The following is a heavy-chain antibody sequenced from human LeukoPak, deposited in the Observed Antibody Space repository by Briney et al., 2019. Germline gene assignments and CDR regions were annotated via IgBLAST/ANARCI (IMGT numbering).Heavy chain of an antibody. CDR2: MRYDGSNT. CDR1: GFTFDCCG. CDR3: ANGPHYNILTGFYKVRSHLDY. V-gene: IGHV3-30*02. Sequence: GGSLRLSCAASGFTFDCCGMHWVRQAPGKGLEWLAFMRYDGSNTHYADSVKGRFTISRDNSKNTLFLQMNSLRSVDTALYYCANGPHYNILTGFYKVRSHLDYWGQGTLVTVSS. J-gene: IGHJ4*02. D-gene: IGHD3-9*01.